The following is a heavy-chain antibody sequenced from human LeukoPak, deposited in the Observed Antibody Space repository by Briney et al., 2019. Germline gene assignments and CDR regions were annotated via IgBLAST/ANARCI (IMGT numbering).Heavy chain of an antibody. CDR2: IKTKQDGGTT. CDR1: GFTFGNAW. CDR3: TAIREYCDSAGCYSPYFYYYMDV. J-gene: IGHJ6*03. V-gene: IGHV3-15*01. D-gene: IGHD2-15*01. Sequence: GGSLRLACAASGFTFGNAWMNWVRQAPGKGLEWVGRIKTKQDGGTTDYATPVEGRFTISRDDSRNTLYLQLNSLRTDDPAIYYCTAIREYCDSAGCYSPYFYYYMDVWGKGTTVAVSS.